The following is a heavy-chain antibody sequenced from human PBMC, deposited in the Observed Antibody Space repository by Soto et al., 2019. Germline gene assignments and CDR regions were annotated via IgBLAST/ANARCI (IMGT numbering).Heavy chain of an antibody. CDR2: IYYIGST. J-gene: IGHJ6*03. Sequence: QLQLQESGPGLVKPAETLSVTCTVSGGPISSSNHYWGWIRQPPGKGLEWIGSIYYIGSTYYNPSVQSRVTISVDTSKNYFSLKVKSVTAADTAVYFCARLGDRVNYSYMDVWGKGTTVTVSS. D-gene: IGHD6-13*01. CDR1: GGPISSSNHY. V-gene: IGHV4-39*02. CDR3: ARLGDRVNYSYMDV.